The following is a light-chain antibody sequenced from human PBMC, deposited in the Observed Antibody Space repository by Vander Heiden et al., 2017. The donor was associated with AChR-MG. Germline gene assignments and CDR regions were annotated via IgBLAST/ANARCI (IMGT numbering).Light chain of an antibody. V-gene: IGKV1-6*01. Sequence: AIQMTQSPSSLSASVGDRVTITCRASQGIRNDLGWYQQKPGKAPKLLIYAASTLQSGVPSRFSDSGSGTDFTLTISSLQPEDFATYYCRQEDNYPWTFGQGTKVEIK. CDR1: QGIRND. CDR2: AAS. CDR3: RQEDNYPWT. J-gene: IGKJ1*01.